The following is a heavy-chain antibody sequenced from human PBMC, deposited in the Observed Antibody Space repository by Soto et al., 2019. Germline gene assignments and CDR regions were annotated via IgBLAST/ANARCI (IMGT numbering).Heavy chain of an antibody. Sequence: SVKVSCKASGGTFRNHVFNWVRQAPGQGLEWMGGIIPIIGTPNYAQKFQGRVTITADASTNTVYLEVSSLRSQDTAVYYCARDLEFRDGNISHLDYWGQGTLVTVPS. D-gene: IGHD3-10*01. CDR3: ARDLEFRDGNISHLDY. V-gene: IGHV1-69*13. CDR1: GGTFRNHV. CDR2: IIPIIGTP. J-gene: IGHJ4*02.